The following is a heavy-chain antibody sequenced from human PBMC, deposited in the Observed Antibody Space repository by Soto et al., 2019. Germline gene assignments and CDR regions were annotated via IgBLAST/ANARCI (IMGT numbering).Heavy chain of an antibody. J-gene: IGHJ4*02. CDR1: GVSFSDYS. CDR2: ISGSSSYI. V-gene: IGHV3-21*01. Sequence: GGSLRLSCVGSGVSFSDYSMNWVRQAPGKGLEWVALISGSSSYIYYADSVKGRFTISRDNAKNSLFLQMDSLRVEDTAVYYCARSGEILQTFDSWGQGTLVTVSS. CDR3: ARSGEILQTFDS. D-gene: IGHD1-26*01.